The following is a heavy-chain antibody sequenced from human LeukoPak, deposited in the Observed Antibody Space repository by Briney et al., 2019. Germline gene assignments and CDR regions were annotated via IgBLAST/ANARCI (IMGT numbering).Heavy chain of an antibody. V-gene: IGHV4-34*01. D-gene: IGHD3-10*01. CDR3: ARRSRKARGVTLSLDY. J-gene: IGHJ4*02. CDR2: INHSGST. CDR1: GGSFSGYY. Sequence: SETLSLTYAVYGGSFSGYYWSWIRQPPGKGLEWIGEINHSGSTNYNPSLKSRATISVDTSKNQFSLKLSSVTAADTAVYYCARRSRKARGVTLSLDYWGQGTLVTVSS.